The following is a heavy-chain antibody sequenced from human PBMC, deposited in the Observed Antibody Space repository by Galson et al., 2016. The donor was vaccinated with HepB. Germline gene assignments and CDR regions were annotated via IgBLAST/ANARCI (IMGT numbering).Heavy chain of an antibody. J-gene: IGHJ4*02. CDR2: VFYGGYT. CDR3: ANGRDGYNFGSFDY. D-gene: IGHD5-24*01. CDR1: GGSTSNFY. Sequence: SETLSLTCTVSGGSTSNFYWSWLRQSPGKGLEWIGYVFYGGYTKYNPSLKSRVTISLHASRTQFSLKLNPVSTADTAVYYCANGRDGYNFGSFDYWGQGLLVTVSS. V-gene: IGHV4-59*12.